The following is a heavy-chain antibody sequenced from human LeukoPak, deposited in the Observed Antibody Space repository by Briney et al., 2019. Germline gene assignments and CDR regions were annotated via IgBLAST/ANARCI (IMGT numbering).Heavy chain of an antibody. D-gene: IGHD4-17*01. V-gene: IGHV3-30-3*01. J-gene: IGHJ3*02. CDR3: ARVRTVTTGDAFDI. CDR2: ISYDGSNK. CDR1: GFTFSSYA. Sequence: PGGSLRLSCAASGFTFSSYAMHWVRQAPGKGLEWVAVISYDGSNKYYADSVKGRFTISRDNSKNTLYLQMNSLRAEDTAVYYCARVRTVTTGDAFDIWGQGTMVTVSS.